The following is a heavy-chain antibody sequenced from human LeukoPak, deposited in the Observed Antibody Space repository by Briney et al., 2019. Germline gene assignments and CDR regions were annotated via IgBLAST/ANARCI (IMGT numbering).Heavy chain of an antibody. J-gene: IGHJ4*02. V-gene: IGHV1-18*01. Sequence: ASVKVSCKASGYTFTRYGISWVRQAPGQGLEWMGWISAYNGNTNYAQKLQGRVTMTTDTSTSTAYMELRSLRSDDAAVYYCARESQGVVYDYDSSGPSDYWGQGTLVTVSS. CDR3: ARESQGVVYDYDSSGPSDY. CDR2: ISAYNGNT. CDR1: GYTFTRYG. D-gene: IGHD3-22*01.